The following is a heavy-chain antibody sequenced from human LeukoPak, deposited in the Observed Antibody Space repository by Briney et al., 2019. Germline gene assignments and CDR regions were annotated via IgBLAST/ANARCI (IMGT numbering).Heavy chain of an antibody. CDR2: VSYDGSNK. V-gene: IGHV3-30*18. CDR3: AKEDYDGSGSYLGY. CDR1: GFTFSSYG. J-gene: IGHJ4*02. Sequence: RPLRLSCAASGFTFSSYGMHWVRQAPGKGLEWVAVVSYDGSNKVYADSVKGRFTISRDNSKNTLYLQMNSLRPEDTAAYHCAKEDYDGSGSYLGYWGQGTLVTVSS. D-gene: IGHD3-10*01.